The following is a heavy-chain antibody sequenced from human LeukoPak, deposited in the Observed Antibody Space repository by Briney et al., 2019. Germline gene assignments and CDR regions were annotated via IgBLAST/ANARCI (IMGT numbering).Heavy chain of an antibody. CDR1: GFAFSSYG. D-gene: IGHD6-13*01. V-gene: IGHV3-30*02. CDR2: IRYDGTIK. J-gene: IGHJ4*02. CDR3: AREESSS. Sequence: GGSLRLSCAASGFAFSSYGMHWVRQAPGKGLEWVAFIRYDGTIKYYADSVKGRFTISRDNAKNSLYLQMNSLRAEDTAVYYCAREESSSWGQGTLVTVSS.